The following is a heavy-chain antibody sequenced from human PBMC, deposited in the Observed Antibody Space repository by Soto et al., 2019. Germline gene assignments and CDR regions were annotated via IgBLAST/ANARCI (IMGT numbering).Heavy chain of an antibody. D-gene: IGHD6-6*01. CDR3: ARGRGPRSIAARAVVCWFDP. Sequence: GASVKVSCKASGYTFTSYDINWVRQATGQGLEWMGWMNPNSGNTGYAQKFQGRVTMIRNTSISTAYMELSSLRSEDTAVYYCARGRGPRSIAARAVVCWFDPWGQGTLVTVSS. CDR1: GYTFTSYD. J-gene: IGHJ5*02. CDR2: MNPNSGNT. V-gene: IGHV1-8*01.